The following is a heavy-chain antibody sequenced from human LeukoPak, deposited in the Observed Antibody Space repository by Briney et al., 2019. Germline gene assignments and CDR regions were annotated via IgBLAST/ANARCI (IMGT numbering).Heavy chain of an antibody. CDR3: ARDPVAGTNLNPFDY. V-gene: IGHV4-34*01. D-gene: IGHD6-19*01. CDR2: INHSGST. Sequence: PSETLSLTCAVYGGSFSGYYWSWIRQPPGKGLEWIGEINHSGSTNYNPSLKSRVTISVDTSKNQFSLKLSSVTAADTAVYYCARDPVAGTNLNPFDYWGQGTLVTVSS. CDR1: GGSFSGYY. J-gene: IGHJ4*02.